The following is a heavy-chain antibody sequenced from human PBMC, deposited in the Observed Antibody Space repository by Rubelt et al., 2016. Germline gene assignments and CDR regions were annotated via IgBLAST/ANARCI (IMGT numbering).Heavy chain of an antibody. V-gene: IGHV3-30*07. D-gene: IGHD6-13*01. J-gene: IGHJ6*02. CDR3: ARGRAAAGLMAPYYYGMDV. Sequence: VKGRFTISRDNSKNTLYLQMNSLRAEDTAVYYCARGRAAAGLMAPYYYGMDVWGQGTTVTVSS.